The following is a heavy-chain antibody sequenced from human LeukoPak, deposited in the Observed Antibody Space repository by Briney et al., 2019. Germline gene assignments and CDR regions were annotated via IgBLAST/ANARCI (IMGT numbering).Heavy chain of an antibody. CDR2: ISWNSGSI. CDR3: AKDMRSSGWLDY. D-gene: IGHD6-19*01. Sequence: GGSLRLSCAASGFSFSTQRMHWVRQAPGKGLEWVSGISWNSGSIGYADSVKGRFTISRDNAKNSLYLQMNSLRAEDTALYYCAKDMRSSGWLDYWGQGTLVTVSS. CDR1: GFSFSTQR. V-gene: IGHV3-9*01. J-gene: IGHJ4*02.